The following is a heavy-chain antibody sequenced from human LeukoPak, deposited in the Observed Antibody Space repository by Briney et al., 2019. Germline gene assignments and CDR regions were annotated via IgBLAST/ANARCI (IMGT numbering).Heavy chain of an antibody. J-gene: IGHJ4*02. CDR1: GFTFSDYY. D-gene: IGHD3-22*01. CDR3: TKAKGQSWLFSHY. V-gene: IGHV3-11*04. Sequence: GGSLRLSCAASGFTFSDYYMSWIRQAPGKGLEWVSYISSSGSTIYYADSVKGRFTVSRDNSKSTVYLQMNDLRGEDTAIYYCTKAKGQSWLFSHYWGRGTLVTVSS. CDR2: ISSSGSTI.